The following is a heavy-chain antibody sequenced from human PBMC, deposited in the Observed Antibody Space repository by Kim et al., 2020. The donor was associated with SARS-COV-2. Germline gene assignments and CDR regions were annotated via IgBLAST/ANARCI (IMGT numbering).Heavy chain of an antibody. CDR2: IVVGSGNT. J-gene: IGHJ6*02. CDR1: GFTFTSSA. Sequence: SVKVSCKASGFTFTSSAVQWVRQARGQRLEWIGWIVVGSGNTNYAQKFQERVTITRDMSTSTAYMELSSLRSEDTAVYYCAADRGGLTRTYGMDVWGQGTTVTVSS. D-gene: IGHD2-15*01. V-gene: IGHV1-58*01. CDR3: AADRGGLTRTYGMDV.